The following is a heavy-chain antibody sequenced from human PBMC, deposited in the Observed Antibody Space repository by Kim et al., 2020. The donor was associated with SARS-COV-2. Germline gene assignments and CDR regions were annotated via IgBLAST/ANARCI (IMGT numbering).Heavy chain of an antibody. CDR3: ARDSGGSCYGRVCYYGMDV. CDR2: ISSSSSYI. J-gene: IGHJ6*02. V-gene: IGHV3-21*01. CDR1: GFTFSSYS. D-gene: IGHD2-15*01. Sequence: GGSLRLSCAASGFTFSSYSMNWVRQAPGKGLEWVSSISSSSSYIYYADSVKGRFTISRDNAKNSLYLQMHSLRAEDTAVYYSARDSGGSCYGRVCYYGMDVWGQGTTVTVSS.